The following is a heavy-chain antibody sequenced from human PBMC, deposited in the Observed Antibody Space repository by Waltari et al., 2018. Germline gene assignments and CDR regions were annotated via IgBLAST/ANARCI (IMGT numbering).Heavy chain of an antibody. Sequence: EVQLVESGGGLVQPGGSLRLSCVASGFTFNTFWMSWVRKAPGKGLEGVTDIKQDGRDTDYADSVKGRFTVSRDNAKNSLYLQMNSLRVEDTAVYYCARDWEGDRPNFDYWGQGTLVTVSS. CDR3: ARDWEGDRPNFDY. CDR1: GFTFNTFW. CDR2: IKQDGRDT. D-gene: IGHD1-26*01. J-gene: IGHJ4*02. V-gene: IGHV3-7*04.